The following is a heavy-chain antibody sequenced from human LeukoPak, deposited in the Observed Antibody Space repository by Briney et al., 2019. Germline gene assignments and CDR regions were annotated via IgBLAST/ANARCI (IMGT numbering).Heavy chain of an antibody. D-gene: IGHD3-3*01. V-gene: IGHV4-59*08. CDR2: VYYSGSI. CDR1: GGSISSYY. Sequence: SETLSLTCSVSGGSISSYYWSWIRQPPGKGLEWIGYVYYSGSINYNPSLKSRATISVDTSKNQLSLKLSSVTAADTAVYYCARHTKLGGDFDYWGQGTLVTVSS. CDR3: ARHTKLGGDFDY. J-gene: IGHJ4*02.